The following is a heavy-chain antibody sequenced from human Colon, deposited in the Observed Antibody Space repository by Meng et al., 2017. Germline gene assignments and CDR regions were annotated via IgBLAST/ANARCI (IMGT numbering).Heavy chain of an antibody. D-gene: IGHD6-13*01. J-gene: IGHJ4*02. CDR2: IYPSGRT. Sequence: QVQPQESGPGLGKPSGTLSLPCAVPGDSISSGNGWTWVRPPPGKGLEWIGEIYPSGRTSSNPSLQGRVTILLDKSKNQFSLELNSVTAADTAIYFCARKRTSPGTLGFDYWGQGTLVTVSS. CDR3: ARKRTSPGTLGFDY. V-gene: IGHV4-4*02. CDR1: GDSISSGNG.